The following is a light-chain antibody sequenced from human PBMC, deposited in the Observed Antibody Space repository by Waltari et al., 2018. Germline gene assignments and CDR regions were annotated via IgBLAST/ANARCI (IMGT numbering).Light chain of an antibody. CDR3: FSYTRSITFV. CDR2: EVS. V-gene: IGLV2-23*02. J-gene: IGLJ2*01. CDR1: NNDVGNNTH. Sequence: HSALTQPASVSGSPGQSITISCSGTNNDVGNNTHFSWYQQHPGRVPKLIIYEVSERPSGVSDRFSGSKSGNTASLTISGLQPDDEADYYCFSYTRSITFVFGGGTKLTVL.